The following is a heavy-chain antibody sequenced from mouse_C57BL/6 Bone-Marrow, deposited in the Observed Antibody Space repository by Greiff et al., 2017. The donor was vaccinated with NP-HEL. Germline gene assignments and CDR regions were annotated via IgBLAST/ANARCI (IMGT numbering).Heavy chain of an antibody. CDR1: GFTFSNYW. J-gene: IGHJ4*01. CDR2: IRLKSDNYAT. Sequence: EVKLQESGGGLVQPGGSMKLSCVASGFTFSNYWMNWVRQSPEKGLEWVAQIRLKSDNYATHYAESVKGRFTISRDDSKSSVYLQMNNLRAEDTGIYYCTGGSYGSSYGAMDYWGQGTSVTVSS. CDR3: TGGSYGSSYGAMDY. D-gene: IGHD1-1*01. V-gene: IGHV6-3*01.